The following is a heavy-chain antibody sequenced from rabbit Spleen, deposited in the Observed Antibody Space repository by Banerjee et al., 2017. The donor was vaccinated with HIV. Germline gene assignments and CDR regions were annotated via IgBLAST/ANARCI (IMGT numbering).Heavy chain of an antibody. Sequence: QSLEESGGGLVKPGASLTLTCKASGFSFSSGYDMSWVRQAPGKGLEWIGCIYVGRGSTHYANWAKGRVTMYKTSSTTVTLQLTSLTAADTATYFCARGYSVGNNYGDAPYFNLWGQGTLVTVS. CDR3: ARGYSVGNNYGDAPYFNL. CDR1: GFSFSSGYD. V-gene: IGHV1S40*01. J-gene: IGHJ4*01. CDR2: IYVGRGST. D-gene: IGHD6-1*01.